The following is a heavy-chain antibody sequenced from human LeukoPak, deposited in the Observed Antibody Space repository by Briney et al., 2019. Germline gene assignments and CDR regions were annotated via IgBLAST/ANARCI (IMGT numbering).Heavy chain of an antibody. Sequence: SETLSLTCTVSGGSISSSSYYWGWIRQPPGKGLEWIGSIYYSGSTYYNPSLKSRVTISVDTSKNQFSLKLSSVTAADTAVYYCARVDRLSNWFDPWGQGTLVTVSS. CDR3: ARVDRLSNWFDP. D-gene: IGHD3-16*01. J-gene: IGHJ5*02. V-gene: IGHV4-39*07. CDR1: GGSISSSSYY. CDR2: IYYSGST.